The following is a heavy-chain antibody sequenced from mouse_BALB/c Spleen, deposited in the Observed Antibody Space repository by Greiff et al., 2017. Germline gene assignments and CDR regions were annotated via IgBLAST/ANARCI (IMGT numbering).Heavy chain of an antibody. CDR3: ARGALRYYAMDY. CDR2: ISSGSSTI. CDR1: GFTFSSFG. D-gene: IGHD1-1*01. J-gene: IGHJ4*01. Sequence: EVKVVESGGGLVQPGGSRKLSCAASGFTFSSFGMHWVRQAPEKGLEWVAYISSGSSTIYYADTVKGRFTISRDNPKNTLFLQMTSLRSEDTAMYYCARGALRYYAMDYWGQGTSVTVSS. V-gene: IGHV5-17*02.